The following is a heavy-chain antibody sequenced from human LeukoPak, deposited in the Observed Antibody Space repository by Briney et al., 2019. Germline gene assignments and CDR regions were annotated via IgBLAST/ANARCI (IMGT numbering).Heavy chain of an antibody. J-gene: IGHJ6*03. CDR1: SFTFSSYV. CDR2: ISSSGTTI. Sequence: GGSLRLSCGASSFTFSSYVMSWVRQAPGKGLEWVSYISSSGTTIYYADSVKGRFTISRDNAKNSLYLQMNSLRAEDTAVYYCARDASKILTETFYYYYYMDVWGKGTTVTISS. V-gene: IGHV3-48*03. CDR3: ARDASKILTETFYYYYYMDV. D-gene: IGHD3-9*01.